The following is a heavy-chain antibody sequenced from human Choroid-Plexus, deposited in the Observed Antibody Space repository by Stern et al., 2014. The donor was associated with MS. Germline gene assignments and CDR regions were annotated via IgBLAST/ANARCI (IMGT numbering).Heavy chain of an antibody. J-gene: IGHJ5*02. CDR2: VSYDGNNK. CDR1: GFTFGSCA. D-gene: IGHD2/OR15-2a*01. V-gene: IGHV3-30*18. CDR3: AKDRQYLTYFFDH. Sequence: VQLEESGGGVVQPGRPLRLSCVASGFTFGSCAMHWVRQAPGKGLEWGAGVSYDGNNKYYADSVKGRFTISRDNSQNTPYMQMSSLRPEDTAVYYCAKDRQYLTYFFDHWGQGSLVTVSS.